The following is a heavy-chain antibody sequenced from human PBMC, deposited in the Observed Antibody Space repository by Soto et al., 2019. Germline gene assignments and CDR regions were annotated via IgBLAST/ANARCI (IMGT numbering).Heavy chain of an antibody. J-gene: IGHJ5*01. V-gene: IGHV3-23*01. CDR1: GFPFSSYS. CDR2: ISGSGATT. CDR3: TKSSVHCSGGSCFDF. Sequence: GGSLRLSCPASGFPFSSYSMSWVRQAPGKRLEWLSLISGSGATTYYADSVKGRFIVSRDKSKNTVYLQMNSLRADDTALYYCTKSSVHCSGGSCFDFWGQGTLVTVS. D-gene: IGHD2-15*01.